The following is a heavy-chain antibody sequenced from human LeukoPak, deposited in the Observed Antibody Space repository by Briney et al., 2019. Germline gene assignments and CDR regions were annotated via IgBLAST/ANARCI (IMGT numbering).Heavy chain of an antibody. V-gene: IGHV1-46*01. CDR2: INPSDGST. CDR1: GYTFTTYY. Sequence: ASVKVSCKASGYTFTTYYMHWVRQAPGQGLEWMGIINPSDGSTNYARNFQGRVTMTRDTSTSTVYMELSSLRSEDTAVYYCATDLRLGRLKGSYYYGMDVWGQGTTVTVSS. D-gene: IGHD1-1*01. J-gene: IGHJ6*02. CDR3: ATDLRLGRLKGSYYYGMDV.